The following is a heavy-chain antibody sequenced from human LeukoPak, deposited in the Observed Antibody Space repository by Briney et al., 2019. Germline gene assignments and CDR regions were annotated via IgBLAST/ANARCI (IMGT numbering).Heavy chain of an antibody. J-gene: IGHJ4*02. Sequence: ASVKVSCKASGYTFTSYAMNWVRQAPGQGLEWMGWMNPNSGNTGYAQKFQGRVTITRNTSISTAYMELSSLRSEDTAVYYCARTPPGGDVDHWGEGTLVTVSS. V-gene: IGHV1-8*03. CDR3: ARTPPGGDVDH. CDR1: GYTFTSYA. D-gene: IGHD3-16*01. CDR2: MNPNSGNT.